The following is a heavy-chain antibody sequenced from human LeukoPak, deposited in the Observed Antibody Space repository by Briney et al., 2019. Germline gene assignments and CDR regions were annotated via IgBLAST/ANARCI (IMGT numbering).Heavy chain of an antibody. CDR1: GYTFTGYY. J-gene: IGHJ4*02. Sequence: ASVKVSCEASGYTFTGYYMHWVRQAPGQGLEWMGRINPNSGGTNYAQKFQGRVTMTRDTSISTAYMELSRLRSDDTAVYYCARVVSLGELSSNDYWGQGTLVTVSS. V-gene: IGHV1-2*06. CDR2: INPNSGGT. CDR3: ARVVSLGELSSNDY. D-gene: IGHD3-16*02.